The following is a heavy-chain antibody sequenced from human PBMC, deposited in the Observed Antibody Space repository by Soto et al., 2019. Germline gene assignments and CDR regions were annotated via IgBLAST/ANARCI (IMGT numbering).Heavy chain of an antibody. J-gene: IGHJ4*02. D-gene: IGHD6-19*01. CDR1: GFTFSSYG. V-gene: IGHV3-30*18. Sequence: QVQLVESGGGVVQPGRSLRLSCVASGFTFSSYGMHWVRQAPGKGLEWVAVISYDGSNKYYADSVKGRFTISRDNSKNTLYLQMNSLRAEDTAVYYCAKGTTRLVYSSGWFMNYWGQGTLVTVSS. CDR3: AKGTTRLVYSSGWFMNY. CDR2: ISYDGSNK.